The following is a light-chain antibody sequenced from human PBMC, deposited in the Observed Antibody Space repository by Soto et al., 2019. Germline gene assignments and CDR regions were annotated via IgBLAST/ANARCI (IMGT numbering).Light chain of an antibody. Sequence: QFALTQAPSGSGSPGQSITISCTGTSSDVGGYNYVSWYQQHPGKVPKLMIYEVTKRPSGVPDRFSGSKSGNTASLTVSGLQAEDEADYYCSSYAGSNSFVFGGGTKLTVL. CDR3: SSYAGSNSFV. V-gene: IGLV2-8*01. CDR2: EVT. J-gene: IGLJ3*02. CDR1: SSDVGGYNY.